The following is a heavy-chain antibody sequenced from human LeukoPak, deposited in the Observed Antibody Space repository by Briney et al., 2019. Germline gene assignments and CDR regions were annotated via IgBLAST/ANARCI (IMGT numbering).Heavy chain of an antibody. CDR1: GFTFSSYA. CDR2: ISYDGSNK. CDR3: ARDRWDCSSTSCYTNYYYYMDV. Sequence: PGGSLRLSCAASGFTFSSYAMHWVRQAPGKGLEWVAVISYDGSNKYYADSVKGQFTISRDNSKNTLYLQMNSLRAEDTAVYYCARDRWDCSSTSCYTNYYYYMDVWGKGTTVTVSS. J-gene: IGHJ6*03. D-gene: IGHD2-2*02. V-gene: IGHV3-30*01.